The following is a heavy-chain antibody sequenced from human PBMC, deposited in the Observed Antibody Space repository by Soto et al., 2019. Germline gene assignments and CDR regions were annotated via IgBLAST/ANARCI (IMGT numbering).Heavy chain of an antibody. Sequence: QVQLVESGGGVVQPGRSLRLSCAASGFTFSTYAMHWLRQAPGKGLEWVAVISYDGDYRYFADSVKGRFTNSRDNSKNTLFLQMNSLRAEDTAVYYCARDLRSCSWPYGMDVWGQGTTVTVSS. V-gene: IGHV3-30*01. CDR3: ARDLRSCSWPYGMDV. J-gene: IGHJ6*02. D-gene: IGHD6-13*01. CDR2: ISYDGDYR. CDR1: GFTFSTYA.